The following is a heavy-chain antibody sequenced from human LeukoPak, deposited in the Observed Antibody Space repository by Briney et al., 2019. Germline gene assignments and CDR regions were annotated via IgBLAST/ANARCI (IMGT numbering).Heavy chain of an antibody. J-gene: IGHJ4*02. CDR1: SGSFSNYY. D-gene: IGHD1-26*01. V-gene: IGHV4-34*01. CDR3: ARGALKWELPPIRARKSYYFDY. CDR2: INQSGST. Sequence: SETLSLTCAVYSGSFSNYYWSWIRQPPGKGLEWIGEINQSGSTNYNPSLKSRVTISVDTSKNHFSLKLSSVTAADTAVYYCARGALKWELPPIRARKSYYFDYWGQGTLVTASS.